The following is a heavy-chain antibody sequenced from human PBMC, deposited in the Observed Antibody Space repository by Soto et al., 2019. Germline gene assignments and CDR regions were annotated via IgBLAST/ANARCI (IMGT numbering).Heavy chain of an antibody. Sequence: SETLSLTCSVSGGSVSRVSYYWSWIRQSPGKGLEWIGYVYYSGSTNYNPSRKSRVTISVDTSKNQFSLKLRSVTAADTAVYYCAASISIFGVVPFWGQGTLVTVSS. D-gene: IGHD3-3*01. J-gene: IGHJ4*02. CDR2: VYYSGST. V-gene: IGHV4-61*01. CDR1: GGSVSRVSYY. CDR3: AASISIFGVVPF.